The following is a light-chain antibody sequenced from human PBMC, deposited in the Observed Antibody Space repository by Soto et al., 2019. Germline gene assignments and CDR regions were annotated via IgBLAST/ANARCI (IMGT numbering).Light chain of an antibody. CDR2: EVG. CDR1: SSDVGSYHY. V-gene: IGLV2-14*01. CDR3: SSYTSGRDVYV. J-gene: IGLJ1*01. Sequence: QSALTQPASVSGSPGQSITISCTGTSSDVGSYHYVSWFQQHPGRAPKLIIFEVGDRPSGVSTRFSGSKSGDTASLTISGLQADDEADYYCSSYTSGRDVYVFGGGTKVTVL.